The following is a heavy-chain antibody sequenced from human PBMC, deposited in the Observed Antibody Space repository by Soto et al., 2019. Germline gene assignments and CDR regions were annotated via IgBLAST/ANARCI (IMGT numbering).Heavy chain of an antibody. V-gene: IGHV1-8*01. CDR1: GYTFTSYD. CDR2: MNPNSGNT. D-gene: IGHD3-3*01. Sequence: ASVKVSCKASGYTFTSYDINWVRQATGQGLEWMGWMNPNSGNTGYAQKFQGRVTMTRNTSISTAYMELSSLRSEDTAVYYCAREGKGTIFGVVISGYGMDVWGQGTTVTVSS. CDR3: AREGKGTIFGVVISGYGMDV. J-gene: IGHJ6*02.